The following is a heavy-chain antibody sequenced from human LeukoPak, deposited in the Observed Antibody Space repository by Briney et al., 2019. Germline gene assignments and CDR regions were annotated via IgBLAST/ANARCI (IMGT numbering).Heavy chain of an antibody. Sequence: PSETLSLTCTVSGGSISSYYWSWIRQPPGKGLEWIGYIYYSGSTNYNPSLKSRVTISVDTSKNQFSLKLSSVTAADTAVYYCARVGYGFSEVVRGVTSYYFDCWGQGTLVTVSS. J-gene: IGHJ4*02. CDR3: ARVGYGFSEVVRGVTSYYFDC. D-gene: IGHD3-10*01. CDR1: GGSISSYY. V-gene: IGHV4-59*01. CDR2: IYYSGST.